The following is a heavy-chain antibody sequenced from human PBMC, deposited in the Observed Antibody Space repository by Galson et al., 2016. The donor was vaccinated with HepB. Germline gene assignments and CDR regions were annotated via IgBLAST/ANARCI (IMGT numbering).Heavy chain of an antibody. V-gene: IGHV3-23*01. CDR2: ISGSGGST. D-gene: IGHD4-23*01. J-gene: IGHJ6*02. CDR1: GFTFSNYA. Sequence: SLRLSCAGSGFTFSNYAISWVRQAPGKGLEWVSVISGSGGSTYYADSVKGRFTISRDNSKNTMYLQMNSLRAEDTAVYYCAREWGNFARNYYYGMDVWGQGTTVTVSS. CDR3: AREWGNFARNYYYGMDV.